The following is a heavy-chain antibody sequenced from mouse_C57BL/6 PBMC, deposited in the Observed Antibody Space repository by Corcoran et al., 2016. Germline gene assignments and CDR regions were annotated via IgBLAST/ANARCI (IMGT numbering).Heavy chain of an antibody. V-gene: IGHV1-19*01. CDR3: ARGPYGSAMDY. CDR2: INPYNGGT. CDR1: GYTFTDYY. Sequence: EVQLQQSGPVLVKPGASVKMSCKASGYTFTDYYMNWVKQSHGKSLEWIGVINPYNGGTSYNQKFKGKATLTVDKSSSTAYMELNSLTSEDSAVYYCARGPYGSAMDYWGQGTSVTVSS. J-gene: IGHJ4*01. D-gene: IGHD1-1*01.